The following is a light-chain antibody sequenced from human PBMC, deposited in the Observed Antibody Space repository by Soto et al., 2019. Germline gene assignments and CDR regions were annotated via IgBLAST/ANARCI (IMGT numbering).Light chain of an antibody. V-gene: IGLV1-51*01. J-gene: IGLJ2*01. CDR2: DNN. Sequence: QSVLTQPPSVSAAPGQKVTISCSGSSSNIGNNYVSWYQQLPGTAPKLLIYDNNKRPPGIPDRFSGSKSGTSATLGITGLQTGDEADYYCGTWDSSLSVGGVVFGGGTKLTVL. CDR1: SSNIGNNY. CDR3: GTWDSSLSVGGVV.